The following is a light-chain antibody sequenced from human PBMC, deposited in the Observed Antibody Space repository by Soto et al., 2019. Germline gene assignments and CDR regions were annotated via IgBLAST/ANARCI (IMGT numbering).Light chain of an antibody. V-gene: IGLV1-44*01. CDR3: AAWDGSLNGAV. Sequence: QAVVTQPPSASGTPGQRVTISCSGSSSNIGSNTVNWYQQLPGTAPKLLIYSNNQRPSGVPDRFSGSKAGTSASLASSGLQYEDEDDYYCAAWDGSLNGAVFGGGTKLTVL. J-gene: IGLJ2*01. CDR1: SSNIGSNT. CDR2: SNN.